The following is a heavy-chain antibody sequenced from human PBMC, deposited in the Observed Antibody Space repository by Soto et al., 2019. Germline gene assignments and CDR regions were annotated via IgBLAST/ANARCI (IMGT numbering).Heavy chain of an antibody. CDR1: GFTFSSYA. CDR2: ISYDGSNK. D-gene: IGHD6-13*01. Sequence: GGSLRLSCAASGFTFSSYAMHWVRQAPGKGLEWVAVISYDGSNKYYADSVKGRFTISRDNSKNTLYLQMNSLRAEDTAVYYCARDRAAFTALPSSYGLDVSGQGTTVT. J-gene: IGHJ6*02. V-gene: IGHV3-30-3*01. CDR3: ARDRAAFTALPSSYGLDV.